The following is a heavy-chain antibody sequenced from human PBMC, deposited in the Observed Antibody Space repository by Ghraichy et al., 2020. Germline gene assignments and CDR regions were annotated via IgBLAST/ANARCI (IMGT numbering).Heavy chain of an antibody. CDR1: GDSVSNRKFY. D-gene: IGHD6-13*01. Sequence: SETLSLTCSVSGDSVSNRKFYWAWIRQAPGKGLEWIGSTSYRGATYYNPSLESRVVVSVDTSKNTFSLKMNYVTATDTAVYYCARRLAAAGGDNEYFQDWGQGALVIVSS. CDR3: ARRLAAAGGDNEYFQD. V-gene: IGHV4-39*02. CDR2: TSYRGAT. J-gene: IGHJ1*01.